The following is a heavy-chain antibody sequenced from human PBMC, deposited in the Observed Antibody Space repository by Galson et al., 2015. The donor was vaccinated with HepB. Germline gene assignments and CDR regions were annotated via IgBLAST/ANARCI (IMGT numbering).Heavy chain of an antibody. D-gene: IGHD3-22*01. J-gene: IGHJ4*02. CDR2: ISYDGSNK. CDR3: ARDRDSSGYLVRY. V-gene: IGHV3-30*04. Sequence: SYAMHWVRQAPGKGLEWVAVISYDGSNKYYADSVKGRFTISRDNSKNTLYLQMNSLRAEDTAVYYCARDRDSSGYLVRYWGQGTLVTVSS. CDR1: SYA.